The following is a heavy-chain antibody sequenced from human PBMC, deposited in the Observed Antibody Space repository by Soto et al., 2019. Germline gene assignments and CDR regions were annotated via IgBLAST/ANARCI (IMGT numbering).Heavy chain of an antibody. CDR3: AAGFRSYYYFDY. V-gene: IGHV1-58*01. Sequence: SVKCSCKASGFTFTSSAVPWVRQARGQRLEWIGWIVVGSGNTNYAQKFQERVTITRDMSTSTAYMELSSLRSEDTAVYYCAAGFRSYYYFDYWGQGTLVTSPQ. J-gene: IGHJ4*02. CDR2: IVVGSGNT. D-gene: IGHD1-26*01. CDR1: GFTFTSSA.